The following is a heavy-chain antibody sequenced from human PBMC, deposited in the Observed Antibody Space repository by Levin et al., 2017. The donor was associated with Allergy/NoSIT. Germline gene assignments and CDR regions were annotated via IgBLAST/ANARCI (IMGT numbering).Heavy chain of an antibody. CDR1: GFTVSSNY. Sequence: AGGSLRLSCAASGFTVSSNYMSWVRQAPGKGLEWVSVIYSGGSTYYADSVKGRFTISRDNSKNTLYLQMNSLRAEDTAVYYCARDSAFWSGYYKGASEGMDVWGQGTTVTVSS. D-gene: IGHD3-3*01. CDR3: ARDSAFWSGYYKGASEGMDV. V-gene: IGHV3-66*01. CDR2: IYSGGST. J-gene: IGHJ6*02.